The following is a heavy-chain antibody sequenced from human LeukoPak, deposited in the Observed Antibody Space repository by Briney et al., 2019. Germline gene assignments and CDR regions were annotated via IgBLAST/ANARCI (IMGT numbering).Heavy chain of an antibody. CDR3: AREALGYCSGGNCYRFDK. CDR2: IYYSGST. J-gene: IGHJ4*02. V-gene: IGHV4-31*03. CDR1: GGSISRGGYY. Sequence: SETLSLTCSVSGGSISRGGYYWSWIRPHPGKGLEWIGYIYYSGSTYYNPSLKSRVTISLDTSKNQFSLTLNSVTAGDTAVYCCAREALGYCSGGNCYRFDKWGQGTLVAVSS. D-gene: IGHD2-15*01.